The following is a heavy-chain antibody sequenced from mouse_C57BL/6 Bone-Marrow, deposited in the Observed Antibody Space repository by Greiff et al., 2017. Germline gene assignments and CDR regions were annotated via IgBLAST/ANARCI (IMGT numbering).Heavy chain of an antibody. CDR1: GYTFTSYW. J-gene: IGHJ4*01. CDR2: IDPSDSYT. D-gene: IGHD1-2*01. V-gene: IGHV1-69*01. CDR3: AWNYGAMDY. Sequence: VQLQQPGAELVMPGASVKLSCKASGYTFTSYWMHWVKQRPGQGLEWIGEIDPSDSYTNYNQKFKGKSTLTVDKSSSTAYMQLSSLTSEDSAVYYCAWNYGAMDYWGQGTSVTVSS.